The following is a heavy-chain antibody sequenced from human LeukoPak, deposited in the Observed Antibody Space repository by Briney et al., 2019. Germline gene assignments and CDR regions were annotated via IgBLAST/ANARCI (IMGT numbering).Heavy chain of an antibody. Sequence: VGSLRLSCEASGFTFDDYAMHWVRQAPGKGLEWVSLITGDGGRTYYADSVNGRFTISRDNRKNSLYLQMNSLRTDDTALYYCAREGPIAVAGYFDYWGQATLLSLFS. J-gene: IGHJ4*02. D-gene: IGHD6-19*01. CDR2: ITGDGGRT. V-gene: IGHV3-43*02. CDR1: GFTFDDYA. CDR3: AREGPIAVAGYFDY.